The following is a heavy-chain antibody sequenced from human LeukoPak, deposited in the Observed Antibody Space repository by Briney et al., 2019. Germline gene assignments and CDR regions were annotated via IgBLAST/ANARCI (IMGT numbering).Heavy chain of an antibody. CDR1: GFTFNTFN. CDR2: ITSGGDYI. CDR3: ATDSFSISSISLPGADAFDI. D-gene: IGHD3-3*02. V-gene: IGHV3-21*01. J-gene: IGHJ3*02. Sequence: GGSLRLSCAASGFTFNTFNMNWVRQAPGKGLEWVSSITSGGDYIYYADSVKGRFTISRDNANNSLYLQMNNLRVDDTAVYHCATDSFSISSISLPGADAFDIWGQGTMVTVSS.